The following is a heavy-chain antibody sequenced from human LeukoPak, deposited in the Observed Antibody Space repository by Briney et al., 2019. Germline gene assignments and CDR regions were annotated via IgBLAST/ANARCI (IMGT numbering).Heavy chain of an antibody. CDR2: SINKASSYTT. D-gene: IGHD6-25*01. V-gene: IGHV3-72*01. CDR3: AREGGFYPPLDY. J-gene: IGHJ4*02. Sequence: PGGSLRLSCAASGFTLSDYNMDWVRQAPGKGLEWVGRSINKASSYTTEYAASVKGRFSISRDDSKNSLYLQMNSLKTEDTAVYYCAREGGFYPPLDYSGQGTLVTVSS. CDR1: GFTLSDYN.